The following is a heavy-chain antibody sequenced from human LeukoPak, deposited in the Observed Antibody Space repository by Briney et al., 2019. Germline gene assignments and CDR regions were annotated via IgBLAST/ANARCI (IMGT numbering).Heavy chain of an antibody. D-gene: IGHD3-9*01. V-gene: IGHV4-4*02. CDR1: GGSISNINW. Sequence: SGTLSLTCGVSGGSISNINWSSWVRQPPGKGLEWIGEIYHGGSTNYNPFLKSRVTIAVDKSKNQFSLKLSSVTAADTAVYYCARRTNDWAVDYWGQGTLVTVSS. J-gene: IGHJ4*02. CDR2: IYHGGST. CDR3: ARRTNDWAVDY.